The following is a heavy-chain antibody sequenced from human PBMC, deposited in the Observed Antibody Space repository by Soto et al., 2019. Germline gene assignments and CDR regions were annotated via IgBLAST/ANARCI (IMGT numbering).Heavy chain of an antibody. CDR1: GFTFSSYS. CDR2: ISSSSSTI. D-gene: IGHD4-17*01. CDR3: ARDRVRPPFYGDYVNGFDP. J-gene: IGHJ5*02. Sequence: GGSLRLSCAASGFTFSSYSMNWVRQAPGKGLEWVAYISSSSSTIYYADSVKGRFTISRDNAKNSLYLQMNSLRAEDTAVYYCARDRVRPPFYGDYVNGFDPWGKGTLVTSPQ. V-gene: IGHV3-48*01.